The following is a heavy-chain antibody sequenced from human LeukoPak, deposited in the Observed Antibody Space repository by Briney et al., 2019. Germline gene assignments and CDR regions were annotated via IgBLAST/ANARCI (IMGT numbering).Heavy chain of an antibody. CDR2: MNPNSGNT. CDR1: GYTFTSYD. J-gene: IGHJ6*03. D-gene: IGHD2-15*01. Sequence: ASVKVSCKASGYTFTSYDMNWVRQATGQGLEWMGSMNPNSGNTGYAQKFQGRVTITRNTSISTAYMELSSLRSEDTAVYYCARLARNCSGGSCYYYYYYMDVWGKGTTVTVSS. V-gene: IGHV1-8*03. CDR3: ARLARNCSGGSCYYYYYYMDV.